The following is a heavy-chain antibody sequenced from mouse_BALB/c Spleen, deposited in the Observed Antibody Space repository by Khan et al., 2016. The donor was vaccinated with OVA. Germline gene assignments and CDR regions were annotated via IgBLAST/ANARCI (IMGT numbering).Heavy chain of an antibody. J-gene: IGHJ3*01. Sequence: QVQLQQPGAELVRPGVSVKISCKGSDYTFTDYTMHWVKQSHAKTLEWIGVISTYYGAADYNQKFQGKASMTVDKSSSTAYMELARLTSEDSAIYYCTRGGRFAYWGQGTLVTVSA. CDR1: DYTFTDYT. V-gene: IGHV1S137*01. D-gene: IGHD1-1*02. CDR2: ISTYYGAA. CDR3: TRGGRFAY.